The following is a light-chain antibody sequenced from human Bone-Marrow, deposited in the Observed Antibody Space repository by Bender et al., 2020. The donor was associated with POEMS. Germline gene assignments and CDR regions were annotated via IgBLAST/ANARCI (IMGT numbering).Light chain of an antibody. CDR3: AACDADRSGGV. Sequence: QSVLTQPPSASGTPGQRVTIPCSGSNSNIGTNAVNWYQQFPGTAPKPLIHSDNDRPSGGPALFSAFKSGTSASLAISGLQSEDEADYYCAACDADRSGGVFGGGTKLTVL. V-gene: IGLV1-44*01. CDR1: NSNIGTNA. CDR2: SDN. J-gene: IGLJ3*02.